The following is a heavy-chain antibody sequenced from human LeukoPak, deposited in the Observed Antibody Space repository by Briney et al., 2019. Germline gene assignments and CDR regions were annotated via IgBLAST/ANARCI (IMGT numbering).Heavy chain of an antibody. Sequence: GGSLRLSCAASGFTFSYYSMNWVRQAPGRGLEWVSCISSSSSLIFYSDSVRGRFTISRDNAKNLLYLHMNSLRVEDTAVYYCAKVDRGDYSSSPIPYYNYYMNVWGKGTTVTVSS. J-gene: IGHJ6*03. CDR2: ISSSSSLI. D-gene: IGHD6-13*01. CDR1: GFTFSYYS. V-gene: IGHV3-21*01. CDR3: AKVDRGDYSSSPIPYYNYYMNV.